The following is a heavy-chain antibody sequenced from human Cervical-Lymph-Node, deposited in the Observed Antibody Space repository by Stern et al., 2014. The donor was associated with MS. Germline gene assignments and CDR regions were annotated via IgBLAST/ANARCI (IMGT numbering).Heavy chain of an antibody. CDR1: ENIFSNFW. D-gene: IGHD4-17*01. CDR2: IYPDDSAP. J-gene: IGHJ4*02. V-gene: IGHV5-51*01. Sequence: EVQLVESGVEVKKPGESLKISCKVSENIFSNFWIGWLRQMHGKGLEYVGIIYPDDSAPKYSPSFEGQVTIPADKSINTAYLHWSSLKASDTAIYYCARHYGYYFDFWGQGTLVTVSS. CDR3: ARHYGYYFDF.